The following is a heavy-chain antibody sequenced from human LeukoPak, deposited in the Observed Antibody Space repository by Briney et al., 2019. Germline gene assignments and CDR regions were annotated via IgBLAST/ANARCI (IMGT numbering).Heavy chain of an antibody. V-gene: IGHV4-61*02. J-gene: IGHJ4*02. CDR2: IYTSGST. Sequence: SETLSPTCTVSGGSISSGSYYWSWIRQPAGKGLEWIGRIYTSGSTNYNPSLKSRVTISVDTSKNQFSLKLSSVTAADTAVYYCARDIGSSSIDYWGQGTLVTVSS. D-gene: IGHD6-6*01. CDR1: GGSISSGSYY. CDR3: ARDIGSSSIDY.